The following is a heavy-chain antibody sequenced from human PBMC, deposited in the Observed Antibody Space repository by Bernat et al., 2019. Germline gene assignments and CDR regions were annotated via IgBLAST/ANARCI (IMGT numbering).Heavy chain of an antibody. J-gene: IGHJ4*02. CDR2: INPHSGAT. CDR1: GYTFTDYY. Sequence: QVQLVQSGAEVKKPAASVKVSCKASGYTFTDYYIHWVRQAPGQGLEWMGWINPHSGATNYAQKFQDRVTMTRDTSISTAYMELSRLGSDDAAVYYCARDRGDVAVVWGQGTLVTVSS. V-gene: IGHV1-2*02. CDR3: ARDRGDVAVV. D-gene: IGHD2-21*02.